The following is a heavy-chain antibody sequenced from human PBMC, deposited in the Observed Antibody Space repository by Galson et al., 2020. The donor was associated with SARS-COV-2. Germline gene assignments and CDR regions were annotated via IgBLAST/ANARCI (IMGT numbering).Heavy chain of an antibody. J-gene: IGHJ6*03. CDR2: IKQDGSET. D-gene: IGHD3-16*01. V-gene: IGHV3-7*01. CDR3: ARGKGEVAARHYECGGKCYFLYYMDG. CDR1: GFTFSRYW. Sequence: QLGESLKISCAASGFTFSRYWMSWVRQVPGTGLEWVANIKQDGSETYYVDSVRGRFTISRDNAKNSLYLQMNSLRAEDTAVYYCARGKGEVAARHYECGGKCYFLYYMDGWGKGTTGTVSS.